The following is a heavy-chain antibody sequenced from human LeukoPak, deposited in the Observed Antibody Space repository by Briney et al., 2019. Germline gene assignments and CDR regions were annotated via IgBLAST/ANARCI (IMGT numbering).Heavy chain of an antibody. Sequence: SETLSLTCAVYGGSFSGYYWSWIRQPPGKGLEWIGEINHSGSTNYNPSLKSRVTISVDKSKNQFSLKLSSVTAADTAVYYCARIEGGNSGSYHFDYWGQGTLVTVSS. CDR1: GGSFSGYY. V-gene: IGHV4-34*01. D-gene: IGHD1-26*01. J-gene: IGHJ4*02. CDR2: INHSGST. CDR3: ARIEGGNSGSYHFDY.